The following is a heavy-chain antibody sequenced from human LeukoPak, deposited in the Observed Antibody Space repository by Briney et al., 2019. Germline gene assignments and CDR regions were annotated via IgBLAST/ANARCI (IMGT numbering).Heavy chain of an antibody. CDR2: IWYDGSNK. Sequence: GGSLRLSCAASGFTFSSYGMHWVRQAPGKGLEWVAVIWYDGSNKYYADSVKGRFTISRDNSKNTLYLQMNSLRAEDTAVYYCAKEDGGYDQVYFDYWGQGTLVTVSS. CDR3: AKEDGGYDQVYFDY. J-gene: IGHJ4*02. V-gene: IGHV3-33*06. D-gene: IGHD5-12*01. CDR1: GFTFSSYG.